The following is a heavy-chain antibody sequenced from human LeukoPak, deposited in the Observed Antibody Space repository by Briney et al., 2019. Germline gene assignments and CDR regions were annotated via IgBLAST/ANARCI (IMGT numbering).Heavy chain of an antibody. CDR2: ITKNGDKT. D-gene: IGHD1-26*01. Sequence: TGGSLRLSCVASGFTFSNYAMRWVRRAPGKGLEWVSTITKNGDKTYYADSVKGRFAISRDNSKNTMYLQVDSLRAEDTALYYCARDSYGANAYWGQGTLVTVSS. J-gene: IGHJ4*02. V-gene: IGHV3-23*01. CDR1: GFTFSNYA. CDR3: ARDSYGANAY.